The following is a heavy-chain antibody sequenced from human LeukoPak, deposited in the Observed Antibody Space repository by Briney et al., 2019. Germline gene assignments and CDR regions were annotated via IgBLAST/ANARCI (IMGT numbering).Heavy chain of an antibody. CDR1: GGSISSYY. J-gene: IGHJ3*02. CDR3: ARLDYYDSSGYPVLDAFDI. CDR2: IYYSGST. D-gene: IGHD3-22*01. V-gene: IGHV4-59*08. Sequence: SETLSLTCTVSGGSISSYYWSWIRQPPGKGLEWIGYIYYSGSTNYNPSLKSRVTISVDTSKNQFSLKLSSVTAADTAVYYCARLDYYDSSGYPVLDAFDIWGQGTMVTVSS.